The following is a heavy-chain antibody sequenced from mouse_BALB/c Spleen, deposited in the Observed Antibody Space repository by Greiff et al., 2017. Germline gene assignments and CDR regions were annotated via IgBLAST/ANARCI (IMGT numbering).Heavy chain of an antibody. CDR2: INPSTGYT. D-gene: IGHD2-14*01. Sequence: QVQLQQSGAELAKPGASVKMSCKASGYTFTSYWMHWVKQRPGQGLEWIGYINPSTGYTEYNQKFKDKATLTADKSSSTAYMQLSSLTSEDSAVYYCTYRSAMDYWGQGTSVTVSS. CDR3: TYRSAMDY. J-gene: IGHJ4*01. CDR1: GYTFTSYW. V-gene: IGHV1-7*01.